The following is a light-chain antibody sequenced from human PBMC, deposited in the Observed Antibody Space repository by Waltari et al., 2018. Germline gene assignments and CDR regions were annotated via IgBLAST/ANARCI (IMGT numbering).Light chain of an antibody. V-gene: IGKV1-39*01. J-gene: IGKJ2*01. CDR3: QQSYSTPPYT. CDR2: AAS. Sequence: DIQMTQSPSSLSASVGDRVTITCRASQSISSYLNWSQQKPGNAPKLLIYAASSLQSGVPSRFSGSGSGTDFTLTISSLQPEDFATYYCQQSYSTPPYTFGQGTKLEIK. CDR1: QSISSY.